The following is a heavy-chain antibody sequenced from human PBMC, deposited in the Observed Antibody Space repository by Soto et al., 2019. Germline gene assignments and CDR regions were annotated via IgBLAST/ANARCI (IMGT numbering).Heavy chain of an antibody. D-gene: IGHD7-27*01. J-gene: IGHJ6*02. CDR1: GYSFTRYW. Sequence: VQLVQSGAEVKKPGESLKISCEGSGYSFTRYWIGWVRQMPGKGLELMGIVFPEDSDVRYSPSFQGQVTISADKSFNTAYLQWSALKASDTAMYYCARHLTGDLGRGMDVWGQGTTVTVSS. CDR2: VFPEDSDV. CDR3: ARHLTGDLGRGMDV. V-gene: IGHV5-51*01.